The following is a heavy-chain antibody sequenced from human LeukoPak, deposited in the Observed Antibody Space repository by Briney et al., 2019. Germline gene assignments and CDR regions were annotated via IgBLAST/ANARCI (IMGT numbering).Heavy chain of an antibody. J-gene: IGHJ3*02. V-gene: IGHV3-23*01. Sequence: GGSLRLSCAASGFTFNSYAMSWVRQAPGKGLEWVSAISGSGGSTYYADSVKGRFTISRDNSKNTLYLQMNSLRAEDTAVYYCAKDVEAGYSYGAFDIWGQGTMVTVSS. CDR3: AKDVEAGYSYGAFDI. CDR2: ISGSGGST. CDR1: GFTFNSYA. D-gene: IGHD5-18*01.